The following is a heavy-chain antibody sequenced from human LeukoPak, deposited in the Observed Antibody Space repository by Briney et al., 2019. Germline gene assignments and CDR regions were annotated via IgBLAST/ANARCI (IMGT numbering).Heavy chain of an antibody. Sequence: PGGSLRLSCAASGFTFSSHWMHWVRQAPGKGLEWVSRANGDGSSTTYAASVEGRFTMSRDNAENTVYLQMNSLRDEDTAVYYCARDSRSSGLTVDYWGQGTLVTVSS. D-gene: IGHD6-19*01. CDR3: ARDSRSSGLTVDY. CDR1: GFTFSSHW. CDR2: ANGDGSST. J-gene: IGHJ4*02. V-gene: IGHV3-74*03.